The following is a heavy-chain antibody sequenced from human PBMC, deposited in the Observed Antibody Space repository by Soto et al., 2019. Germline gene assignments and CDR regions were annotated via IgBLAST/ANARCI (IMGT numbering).Heavy chain of an antibody. CDR3: ARWGYCSSTSCYVPYCYYYYGMDV. CDR1: GYTFTSYA. J-gene: IGHJ6*02. Sequence: ASGKVSCRASGYTFTSYAMHWVRQAPGQRLEWMGWINAGNGNTKYSQKFQGRVTITRDTSASTAYMELSSLRSEDTAVYYCARWGYCSSTSCYVPYCYYYYGMDVWGQGTTVTVSS. V-gene: IGHV1-3*01. CDR2: INAGNGNT. D-gene: IGHD2-2*01.